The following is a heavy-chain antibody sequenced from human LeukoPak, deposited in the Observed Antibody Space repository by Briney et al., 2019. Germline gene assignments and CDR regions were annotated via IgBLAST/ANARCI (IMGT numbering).Heavy chain of an antibody. CDR3: SDFTVAAGGTDFDY. D-gene: IGHD6-13*01. CDR2: IKSETDGGTT. CDR1: GFIFSNAW. Sequence: KTGGSLRLSCGASGFIFSNAWMSWVRQAPGKGLEWVGRIKSETDGGTTDYAAPVKGRFTISRDDSKNTVFLQMDSLKIEDTAVYYCSDFTVAAGGTDFDYWGQGVQVAVSS. V-gene: IGHV3-15*01. J-gene: IGHJ4*02.